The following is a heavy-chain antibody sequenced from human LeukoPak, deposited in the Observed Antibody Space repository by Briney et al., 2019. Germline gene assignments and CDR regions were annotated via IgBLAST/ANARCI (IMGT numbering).Heavy chain of an antibody. J-gene: IGHJ4*02. Sequence: GGSLRLSCAASGFTFSSYSMNWVRQAPGKGLEWVSSISSSSSYIYYADSVKGRFTISRDNAKNSLYLQMNSLRAEDTAVYYCARDAKAVAGSLDYWGQGTLVTVSS. V-gene: IGHV3-21*01. CDR2: ISSSSSYI. D-gene: IGHD6-19*01. CDR3: ARDAKAVAGSLDY. CDR1: GFTFSSYS.